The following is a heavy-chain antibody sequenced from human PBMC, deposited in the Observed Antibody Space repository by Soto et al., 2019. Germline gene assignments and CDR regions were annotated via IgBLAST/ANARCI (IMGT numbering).Heavy chain of an antibody. Sequence: PGGSLRLSCIVSAFTFSDHAMHWVRQAPGKGLEWVAHISYNGGHNQYADSVRGRFTISRDNSKNTLYLQMNSLRAEDTALYYCAKVPVGATGRFDYWGQGTLVTVSS. D-gene: IGHD1-26*01. J-gene: IGHJ4*02. CDR1: AFTFSDHA. CDR2: ISYNGGHN. V-gene: IGHV3-30*18. CDR3: AKVPVGATGRFDY.